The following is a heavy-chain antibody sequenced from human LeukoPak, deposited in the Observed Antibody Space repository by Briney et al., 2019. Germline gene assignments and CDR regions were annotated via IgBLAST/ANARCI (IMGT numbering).Heavy chain of an antibody. CDR2: IRYDGSKQ. Sequence: GGSLRLSCAASGFIFSNSGIHWVRQAPGKGLEWVAFIRYDGSKQYYADSVKGRFTISRDNSKNTLYLQMNSLRAEDTAVYYCARVAYYYYMDVWGKGTTVTVSS. CDR3: ARVAYYYYMDV. J-gene: IGHJ6*03. CDR1: GFIFSNSG. V-gene: IGHV3-30*02.